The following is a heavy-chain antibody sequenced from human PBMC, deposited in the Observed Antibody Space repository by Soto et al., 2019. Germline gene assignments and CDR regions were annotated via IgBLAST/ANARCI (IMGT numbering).Heavy chain of an antibody. V-gene: IGHV3-30-3*01. Sequence: AGGSLRLSCAASGLTFSTSAMHWVRQAPGKGLEWVAMISHDGSHEYYGDSVKGRFSVSRDNSRNILHLQMNSLRIEDTAVYFCARNTDHRLVRGWLDPWGQGTLVTVSS. J-gene: IGHJ5*02. CDR3: ARNTDHRLVRGWLDP. CDR1: GLTFSTSA. D-gene: IGHD3-10*01. CDR2: ISHDGSHE.